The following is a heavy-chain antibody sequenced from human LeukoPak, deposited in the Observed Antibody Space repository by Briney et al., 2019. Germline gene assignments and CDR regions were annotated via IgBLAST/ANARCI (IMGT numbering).Heavy chain of an antibody. CDR2: ISAYNGNT. CDR3: ARVDCSGGSCYSAYYYYMDV. J-gene: IGHJ6*03. CDR1: GYTFTSYG. Sequence: VASVKVSCKASGYTFTSYGISWVRQAPGQGLEWMGWISAYNGNTNYAQKLQGRVTMTTDTSTSTAYMELRSLRSDDTAVYYCARVDCSGGSCYSAYYYYMDVWGKGTTVTVSS. V-gene: IGHV1-18*01. D-gene: IGHD2-15*01.